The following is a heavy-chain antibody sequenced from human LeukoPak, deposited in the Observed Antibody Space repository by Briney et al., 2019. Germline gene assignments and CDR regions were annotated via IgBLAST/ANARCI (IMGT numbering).Heavy chain of an antibody. J-gene: IGHJ4*02. CDR2: IYYSGST. V-gene: IGHV4-59*01. CDR3: ARTLAAPTGYYFDY. D-gene: IGHD6-6*01. CDR1: GGSISSYY. Sequence: SETLSLTCTVSGGSISSYYWSWIRQPPGKGLEWIGYIYYSGSTNYNPSLKSRVTISVDTSKNQFSLKLSSVTAADTAVYYCARTLAAPTGYYFDYWGQGTLVTVSS.